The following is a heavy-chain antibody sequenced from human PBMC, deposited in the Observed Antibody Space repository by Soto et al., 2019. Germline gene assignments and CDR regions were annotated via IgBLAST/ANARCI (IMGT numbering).Heavy chain of an antibody. Sequence: QVQLVESGGGVVQPGRSLRLSCAASGFTFSSSGMHLVRQAPGKGLECVAVIWYDGSNTYYADCVKGQFTISRDNSKNTLYLQMNRRRADDRAVYYCARDRNYDILVVVGAFDIWGQWTMVTVSS. V-gene: IGHV3-33*01. CDR3: ARDRNYDILVVVGAFDI. D-gene: IGHD3-9*01. J-gene: IGHJ3*02. CDR1: GFTFSSSG. CDR2: IWYDGSNT.